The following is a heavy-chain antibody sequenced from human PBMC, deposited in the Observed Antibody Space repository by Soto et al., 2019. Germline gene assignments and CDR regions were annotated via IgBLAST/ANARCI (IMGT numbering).Heavy chain of an antibody. J-gene: IGHJ2*01. Sequence: QVQLVQSGAEVKKPGSSVKVSCKASGGTFSSYAISWVRQAPGQGLEWMGGIIPIFGTANYAQKFQGRVTITADESMRTAYMELSSLRSEETAVYYCARGVVVTDRGYWYFDIWGRGNLVTVSS. CDR1: GGTFSSYA. V-gene: IGHV1-69*01. CDR2: IIPIFGTA. D-gene: IGHD2-21*02. CDR3: ARGVVVTDRGYWYFDI.